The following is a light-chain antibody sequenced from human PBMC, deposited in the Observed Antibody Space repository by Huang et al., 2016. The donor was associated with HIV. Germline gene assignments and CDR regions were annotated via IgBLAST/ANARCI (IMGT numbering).Light chain of an antibody. V-gene: IGKV1-33*01. J-gene: IGKJ4*01. CDR2: DAY. CDR1: QDINNY. CDR3: QQYDNVVS. Sequence: DIQMTQSPASLSAFVGDRVTITCQASQDINNYLNWYQQRPGQAPNLLSYDAYNLQTGVPSRFSGSGSGTSFTFTISSLQPEDIGTYYCQQYDNVVSFGGGTKVEIK.